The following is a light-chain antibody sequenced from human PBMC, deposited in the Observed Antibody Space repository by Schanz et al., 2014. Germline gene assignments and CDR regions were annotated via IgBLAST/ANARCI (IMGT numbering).Light chain of an antibody. V-gene: IGLV2-14*01. J-gene: IGLJ2*01. CDR1: SSDVGGYNY. CDR2: EVN. Sequence: QSALTQPASVSGSPGQSITISCTGTSSDVGGYNYVSWYQQNPGRAPKVLIFEVNKRPSGVPDRFSGSKSGNTASLTISDLQAEDEADYYCSSFTSSSSCLFGGGTKLTVL. CDR3: SSFTSSSSCL.